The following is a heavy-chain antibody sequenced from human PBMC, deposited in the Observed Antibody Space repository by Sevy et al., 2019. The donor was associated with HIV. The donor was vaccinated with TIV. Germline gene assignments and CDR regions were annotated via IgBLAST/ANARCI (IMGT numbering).Heavy chain of an antibody. CDR2: ISYDGSNI. CDR1: GFPFSTYA. CDR3: ASELSSAVTLPFYYYGLDV. V-gene: IGHV3-30*04. J-gene: IGHJ6*02. Sequence: GGSLRLSCAASGFPFSTYAIHWVRQAPGKGLEGVAVISYDGSNIYYADSVKGRFTISRDNAKNTLYLQMNSLRPEDTAVYYCASELSSAVTLPFYYYGLDVWGQGTTVTVSS. D-gene: IGHD4-17*01.